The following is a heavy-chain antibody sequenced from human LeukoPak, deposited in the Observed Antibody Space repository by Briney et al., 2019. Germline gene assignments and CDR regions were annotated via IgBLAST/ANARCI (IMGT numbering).Heavy chain of an antibody. J-gene: IGHJ3*02. CDR1: GFTFSNYG. D-gene: IGHD3-22*01. V-gene: IGHV3-33*01. CDR2: IWFDGIRK. CDR3: AGDLEDSSPFGAFDM. Sequence: PGGSLRLSCAASGFTFSNYGMHWVRQVPGKGLEWVAAIWFDGIRKYYADSVKGRLTISRDNSKNTLYLQMNSLRAEDTAVYYCAGDLEDSSPFGAFDMWGQGQWSPSPQ.